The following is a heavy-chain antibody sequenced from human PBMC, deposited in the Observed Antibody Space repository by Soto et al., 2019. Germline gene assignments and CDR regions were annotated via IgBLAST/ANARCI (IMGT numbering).Heavy chain of an antibody. D-gene: IGHD4-17*01. CDR3: AIDNYGDNDY. J-gene: IGHJ4*02. CDR2: ISAYNGNI. CDR1: GYIFPSST. V-gene: IGHV1-18*01. Sequence: QVQLVQSGAEVKKPGASVKVSCKAPGYIFPSSTISWVRQAPGQGLEWMGWISAYNGNIKDAQKFQGRFTMTTDTSTRTAYMELRSLTSDDTSMYYCAIDNYGDNDYWGQGTLVTVSS.